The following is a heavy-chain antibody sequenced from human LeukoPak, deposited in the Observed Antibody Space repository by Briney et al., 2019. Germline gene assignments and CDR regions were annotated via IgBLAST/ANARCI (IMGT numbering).Heavy chain of an antibody. V-gene: IGHV1-18*01. D-gene: IGHD3-22*01. J-gene: IGHJ4*02. CDR2: ISAYNGNT. Sequence: ASVDVSCQASGYNFNNYGVTWVRQAPGQGLEWMGRISAYNGNTNYAQKFQGRVIMTTDTSTNTAYMELKSLRPSDTALYFCARGPRYYSDSSLYYFDYWAQGTLVTVSS. CDR3: ARGPRYYSDSSLYYFDY. CDR1: GYNFNNYG.